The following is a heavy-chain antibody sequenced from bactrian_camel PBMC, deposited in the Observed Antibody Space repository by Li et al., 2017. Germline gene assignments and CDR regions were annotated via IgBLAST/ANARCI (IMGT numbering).Heavy chain of an antibody. Sequence: HVQLVESGGGSVQAGGSLRVSCALSGDTTSGYCMGWFRQAPGKEREGVAAIDSDSSRSYDESVKGRFTISYDNAKKILYLQMINLKSNDTAMYYCAAGLETDVFTSWEPAESCEYKYYGQGTQVTVS. CDR1: GDTTSGYC. V-gene: IGHV3S1*01. J-gene: IGHJ4*01. D-gene: IGHD6*01. CDR2: IDSDSSRS. CDR3: AAGLETDVFTSWEPAESCEYKY.